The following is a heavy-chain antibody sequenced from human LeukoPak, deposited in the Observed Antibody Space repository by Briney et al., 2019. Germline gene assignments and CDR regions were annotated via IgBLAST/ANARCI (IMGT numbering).Heavy chain of an antibody. CDR2: ISYDGSKE. J-gene: IGHJ4*02. CDR1: GFTFSSYG. V-gene: IGHV3-30*18. D-gene: IGHD2-15*01. CDR3: AKGKALLEYYFDY. Sequence: GGSLRLSCAASGFTFSSYGMHWVRQAPGKGPGWVAAISYDGSKEYFSDYVKGRLSIYRENYKNTLYLQMNSLGAGDTAVFYCAKGKALLEYYFDYWGQGPLVTVSS.